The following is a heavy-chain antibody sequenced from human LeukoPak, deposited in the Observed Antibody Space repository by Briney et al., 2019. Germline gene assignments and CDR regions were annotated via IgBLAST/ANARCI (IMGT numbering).Heavy chain of an antibody. D-gene: IGHD3-10*01. J-gene: IGHJ5*02. CDR1: GGTFSSYA. CDR2: IIPILGIA. V-gene: IGHV1-69*04. CDR3: ARGTMVRGVMGNRYNWFDP. Sequence: ASVKVSCKASGGTFSSYAISWVRQAPGQGLEWMGRIIPILGIANYAQKFQGRVTITADKSTSTAYMELSSLRSVDTAVYYCARGTMVRGVMGNRYNWFDPWGQGTLVTVSS.